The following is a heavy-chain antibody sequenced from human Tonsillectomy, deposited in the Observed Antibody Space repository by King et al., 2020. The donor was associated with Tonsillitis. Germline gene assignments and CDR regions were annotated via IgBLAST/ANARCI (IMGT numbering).Heavy chain of an antibody. CDR2: ISSSISAI. J-gene: IGHJ4*02. D-gene: IGHD7-27*01. CDR1: GFTFSASS. Sequence: VQLVESGGGLVQPGGSLRLSCAASGFTFSASSMHWVRQAPGKGLEWISYISSSISAIYYADSVKGRFTVSRDNAKNSLYLQMSSLRAEDTAVYYCARDGDLGVGSFDCWGQGTLVSVSS. CDR3: ARDGDLGVGSFDC. V-gene: IGHV3-48*01.